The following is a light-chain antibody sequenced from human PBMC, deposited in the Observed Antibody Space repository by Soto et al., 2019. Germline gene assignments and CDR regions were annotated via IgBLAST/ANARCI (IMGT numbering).Light chain of an antibody. Sequence: QSALTQPPSASGSPGQSVTISCTGTSSDVGGYDYVSWYQQHPGKAPKLMIYEVTIRPSGVSVRFSGSKSGNTASLTVSGLQAEDEADYYCSSYTGGNPSDVFGTGTKLTVL. CDR2: EVT. V-gene: IGLV2-8*01. J-gene: IGLJ1*01. CDR3: SSYTGGNPSDV. CDR1: SSDVGGYDY.